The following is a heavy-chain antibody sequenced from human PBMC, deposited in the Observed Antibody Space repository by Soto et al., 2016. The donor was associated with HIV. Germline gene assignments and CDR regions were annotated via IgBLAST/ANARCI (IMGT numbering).Heavy chain of an antibody. D-gene: IGHD5-12*01. CDR1: GFTFSDAW. CDR2: IKSKTDGGTT. Sequence: EVQLVESGGGLVKPGGSLRLSCAASGFTFSDAWMSWVRQAPGKGLEWVGRIKSKTDGGTTDYAAPVKGRFTISRDDSKNTLYLQMNSLKTEDTAVYYCSTVVAWSLFDYWGQGTPGHRLL. CDR3: STVVAWSLFDY. V-gene: IGHV3-15*01. J-gene: IGHJ4*02.